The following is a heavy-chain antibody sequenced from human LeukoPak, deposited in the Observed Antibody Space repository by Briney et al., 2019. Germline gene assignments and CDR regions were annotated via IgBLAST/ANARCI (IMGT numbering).Heavy chain of an antibody. J-gene: IGHJ4*02. V-gene: IGHV3-66*01. CDR3: ARTDYGDYQS. CDR1: GFTISSNY. Sequence: PGGSLRLSCAASGFTISSNYMSWVRQAPGKGLEWVSVIYSGGSTYYADSVKGRFTISRDNSENTLYLQMNSLRAEDTAVYYCARTDYGDYQSWGQGTLVTVSS. CDR2: IYSGGST. D-gene: IGHD4-17*01.